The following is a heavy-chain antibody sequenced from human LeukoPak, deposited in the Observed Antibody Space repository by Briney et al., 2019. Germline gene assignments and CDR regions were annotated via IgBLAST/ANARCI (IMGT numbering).Heavy chain of an antibody. CDR1: GFTFTRYW. D-gene: IGHD2-21*01. V-gene: IGHV3-7*01. Sequence: GGSLRLSCAASGFTFTRYWMSWVRLAPGKGLECVAIIKQDGSEKYYVDSVKGRFSISRDNAKNSLYLQMNSLRAEDTAVYYCARDGDGEHPPFDYWGQGILVTVSS. CDR3: ARDGDGEHPPFDY. CDR2: IKQDGSEK. J-gene: IGHJ4*02.